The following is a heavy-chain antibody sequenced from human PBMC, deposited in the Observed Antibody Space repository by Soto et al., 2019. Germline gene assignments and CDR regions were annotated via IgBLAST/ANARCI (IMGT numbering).Heavy chain of an antibody. CDR3: ARDFAYFDS. CDR2: IYYSGST. V-gene: IGHV4-30-4*01. D-gene: IGHD3-3*01. J-gene: IGHJ4*02. Sequence: SETLSLTCTVSGDSISSGDFYWSWIRQPPGKGLEWVGYIYYSGSTSYNPSLKSRVTMSVDTSKNQFSLRLSSVTAADTAVYYCARDFAYFDSWGQGTLVTVSS. CDR1: GDSISSGDFY.